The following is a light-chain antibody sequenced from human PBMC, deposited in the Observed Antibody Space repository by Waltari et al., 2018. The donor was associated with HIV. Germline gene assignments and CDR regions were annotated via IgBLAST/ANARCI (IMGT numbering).Light chain of an antibody. Sequence: QSVLTQPPPASGTPGQRVTISCSGSSSNFGSNTVNWYQQLPGTAPKLLIYSNIQRPSGVPDRFSGSKSGTSASLAISGLQSDDEADYYCAACDDSLNGLWVFGGGTKLTVL. CDR3: AACDDSLNGLWV. CDR2: SNI. J-gene: IGLJ3*02. V-gene: IGLV1-44*01. CDR1: SSNFGSNT.